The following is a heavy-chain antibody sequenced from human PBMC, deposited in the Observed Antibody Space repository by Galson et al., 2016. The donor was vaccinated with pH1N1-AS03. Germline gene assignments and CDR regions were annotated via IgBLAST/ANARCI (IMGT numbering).Heavy chain of an antibody. CDR1: GFIFSSYA. D-gene: IGHD3/OR15-3a*01. V-gene: IGHV3-33*08. Sequence: SLRLSCAASGFIFSSYAMHWVRQAPGKGLEWVAVIWYDGSKEEYADSVKGRFTISRDNSKNTLFLQMKSLGVEDTAVYYCARPAHDFGRPYHMDVWGQGTTVTVSS. J-gene: IGHJ6*02. CDR3: ARPAHDFGRPYHMDV. CDR2: IWYDGSKE.